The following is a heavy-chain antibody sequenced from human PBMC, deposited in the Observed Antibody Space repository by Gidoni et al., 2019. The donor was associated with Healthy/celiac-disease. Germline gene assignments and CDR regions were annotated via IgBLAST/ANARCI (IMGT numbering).Heavy chain of an antibody. J-gene: IGHJ1*01. V-gene: IGHV1-2*02. Sequence: QVQLEQSGAEVKKPGASVKVSCKASGYTFTGYYMHWVRQAPGQGLEWMGWINPNSGGTNYAQKFQGRVTMTRDTSISTAYMELSRLRSDDTAVYYCARARPGYCSGGSCYDRYFQHWGQGTLVTVSS. D-gene: IGHD2-15*01. CDR2: INPNSGGT. CDR1: GYTFTGYY. CDR3: ARARPGYCSGGSCYDRYFQH.